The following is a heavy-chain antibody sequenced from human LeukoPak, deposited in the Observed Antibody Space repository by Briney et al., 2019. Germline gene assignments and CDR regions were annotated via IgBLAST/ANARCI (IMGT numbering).Heavy chain of an antibody. CDR3: ARVEQLAQTHYYYYYYMDV. J-gene: IGHJ6*03. V-gene: IGHV1-2*02. CDR2: INPNSGGT. D-gene: IGHD6-6*01. Sequence: GASVKVSCKASGYTFTGYYMHWVRQAPGQGLEWMGWINPNSGGTNYAQKFQGRVTMTRDTSISTAYMELSRLRSDDTAVYYCARVEQLAQTHYYYYYYMDVWGKGTTVTVSS. CDR1: GYTFTGYY.